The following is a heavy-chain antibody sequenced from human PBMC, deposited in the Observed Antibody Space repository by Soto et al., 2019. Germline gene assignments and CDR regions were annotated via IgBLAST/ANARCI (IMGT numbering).Heavy chain of an antibody. CDR3: ARGRPGSSWFVYYYYYMDV. D-gene: IGHD6-13*01. Sequence: QVQLVQFGAEVKKPGASVKVSCKASGYTFTSYDINWVRQATGQGLEWMGWMNPNSGNTGYAQKFQGRVTMTRNTSISTAYMELSSLRSEDTAVYYCARGRPGSSWFVYYYYYMDVWGKGTTVTVSS. V-gene: IGHV1-8*01. J-gene: IGHJ6*03. CDR1: GYTFTSYD. CDR2: MNPNSGNT.